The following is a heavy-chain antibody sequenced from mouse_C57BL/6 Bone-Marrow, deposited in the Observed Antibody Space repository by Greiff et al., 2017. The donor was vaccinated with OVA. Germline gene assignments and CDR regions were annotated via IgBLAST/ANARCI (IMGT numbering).Heavy chain of an antibody. CDR2: IYPSDSET. D-gene: IGHD1-1*01. Sequence: QVQLKQPGAELVRPGSSVKLSCKASGYTFTSYWMDWVKQRPGQGLEWIGNIYPSDSETHYNQKFKDKATLTVDKSSSTAYMQLSSLTSEDSAVYYCARRDYYGSSYGYFDYWGQGTTLTVSS. CDR3: ARRDYYGSSYGYFDY. CDR1: GYTFTSYW. V-gene: IGHV1-61*01. J-gene: IGHJ2*01.